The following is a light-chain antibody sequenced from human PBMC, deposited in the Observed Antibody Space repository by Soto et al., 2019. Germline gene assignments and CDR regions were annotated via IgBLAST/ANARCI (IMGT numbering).Light chain of an antibody. CDR1: QSVSSY. J-gene: IGKJ5*01. CDR2: DAS. CDR3: QQYGTSNIT. V-gene: IGKV3-15*01. Sequence: IVMTQSPASLSLSAGERATLSCRASQSVSSYLAWYHQRSGQAPRLLIFDASIRVPTTPARFSGSVSGTDGTITISRLQTEDGAVYYCQQYGTSNITFGQGTRLEIK.